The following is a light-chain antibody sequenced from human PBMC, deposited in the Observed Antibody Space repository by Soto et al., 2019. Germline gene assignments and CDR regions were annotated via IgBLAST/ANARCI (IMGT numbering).Light chain of an antibody. Sequence: DIQMTQCPSSLSASVGDRVTITCRASQSISSYLNWYQQKPGKAPKLLICAASSLQSGVPSRFSGSGSGTDFTLTISSLQPEDFATYYCQQSYSTPRTFGQGTKVEIK. CDR3: QQSYSTPRT. V-gene: IGKV1-39*01. CDR1: QSISSY. J-gene: IGKJ1*01. CDR2: AAS.